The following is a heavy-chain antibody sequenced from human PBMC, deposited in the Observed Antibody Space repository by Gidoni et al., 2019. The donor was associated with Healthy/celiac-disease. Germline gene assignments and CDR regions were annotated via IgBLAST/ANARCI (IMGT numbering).Heavy chain of an antibody. Sequence: EVQLVESGGGLVKPGGSLRLSCAASGFTFSSYSMNWVRQAPGKGLEWVSSISSSSSYIYYADSVKGRFTIARDNAKNALYLKMNSLRAEDTAVYYCARNPRGGSGSYLGYWGQGTLVTVSS. CDR2: ISSSSSYI. V-gene: IGHV3-21*01. J-gene: IGHJ4*02. CDR3: ARNPRGGSGSYLGY. D-gene: IGHD3-10*01. CDR1: GFTFSSYS.